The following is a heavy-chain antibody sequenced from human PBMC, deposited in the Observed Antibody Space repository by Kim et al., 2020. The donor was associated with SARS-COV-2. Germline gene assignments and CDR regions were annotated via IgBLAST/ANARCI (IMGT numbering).Heavy chain of an antibody. J-gene: IGHJ6*02. CDR3: AAYCSGGSCYSGYYYGMDV. D-gene: IGHD2-15*01. CDR2: IYYSGST. CDR1: GGSISSSSYY. Sequence: SETLSLTCTVSGGSISSSSYYWGWIRQPPGKGLEWIGSIYYSGSTYYNPSLKSRVTISVDTSKNQFSLKLSSVTAADTAVYYCAAYCSGGSCYSGYYYGMDVWGQGTTVTVSS. V-gene: IGHV4-39*01.